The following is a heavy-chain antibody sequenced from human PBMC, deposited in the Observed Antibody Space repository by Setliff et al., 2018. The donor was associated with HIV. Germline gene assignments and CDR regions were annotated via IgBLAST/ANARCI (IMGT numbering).Heavy chain of an antibody. CDR3: ARDPGYKSTWYGVFDI. CDR1: GYSFTNYY. V-gene: IGHV1-2*02. D-gene: IGHD6-13*01. J-gene: IGHJ3*02. Sequence: ASVKVSCKASGYSFTNYYMHWVRQAPGQGLEWMGWINPNSGGTNYAQKFQGRVNMTRDTSISTTYMELSRLRSDDTAVYYCARDPGYKSTWYGVFDIWGQGTMVTVSS. CDR2: INPNSGGT.